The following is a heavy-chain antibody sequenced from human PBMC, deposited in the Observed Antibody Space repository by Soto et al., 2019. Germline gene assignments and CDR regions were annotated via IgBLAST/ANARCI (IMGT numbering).Heavy chain of an antibody. V-gene: IGHV3-23*01. J-gene: IGHJ4*02. CDR3: ARPGSGSYDDY. Sequence: EVQLLESGGGLVQPGGSLRLSCAASGFTFSSYAMRWVRQAPGKGLEWVSAISGSGDSTYYADSVKGRFTTSRGNSKNTLYLQMNSPSAEGTAVYYRARPGSGSYDDYWGQGTLVTVSS. CDR1: GFTFSSYA. D-gene: IGHD1-26*01. CDR2: ISGSGDST.